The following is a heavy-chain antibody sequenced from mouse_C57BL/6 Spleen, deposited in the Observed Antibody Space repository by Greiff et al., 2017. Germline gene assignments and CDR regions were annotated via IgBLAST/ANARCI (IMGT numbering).Heavy chain of an antibody. D-gene: IGHD2-5*01. J-gene: IGHJ4*01. CDR3: ARRFYYSNYEGLAMDY. V-gene: IGHV1-82*01. CDR1: GYAFSSSW. CDR2: IYPGDGDT. Sequence: QVQLQQSGPELVKPGASVKISCKASGYAFSSSWMNWVKQRPGKGLEWIGRIYPGDGDTNYNGKFKGKATLTADKSSSTAYMQLSSLTSEDSAVDFCARRFYYSNYEGLAMDYWGQGTSVTVSS.